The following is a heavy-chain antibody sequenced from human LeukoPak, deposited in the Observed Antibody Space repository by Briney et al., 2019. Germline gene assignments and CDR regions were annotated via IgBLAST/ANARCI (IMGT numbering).Heavy chain of an antibody. CDR3: AKDKGPGGSYYGMDV. CDR2: ISGSGGST. J-gene: IGHJ6*02. Sequence: GGSLRLSCAASGFTFSSYAMSWVRQAPGKGLEWVSAISGSGGSTYYADSVKGRFTISRDNAKNSLYLQMNSLRAEDTALYYCAKDKGPGGSYYGMDVWGQGTTVTVSS. D-gene: IGHD3-10*01. V-gene: IGHV3-23*01. CDR1: GFTFSSYA.